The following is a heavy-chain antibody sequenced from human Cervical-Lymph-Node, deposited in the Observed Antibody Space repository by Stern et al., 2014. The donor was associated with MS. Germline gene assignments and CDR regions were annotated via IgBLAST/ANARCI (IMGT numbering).Heavy chain of an antibody. J-gene: IGHJ6*02. V-gene: IGHV1-69*01. D-gene: IGHD1-20*01. Sequence: VQLVESGAEVKKPGSSVKVSCKASGGTFSSYAISWVRQAPGPGLEWMGGIIPTFGTANYAQKLQGRVTITADESTSTSYMELSSLRYGDTAVYYCAREYNWNDRYYGMDVWGQGTTFTVSS. CDR3: AREYNWNDRYYGMDV. CDR2: IIPTFGTA. CDR1: GGTFSSYA.